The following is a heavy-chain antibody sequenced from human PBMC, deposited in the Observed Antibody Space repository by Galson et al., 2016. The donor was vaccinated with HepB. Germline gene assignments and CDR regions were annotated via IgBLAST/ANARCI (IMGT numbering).Heavy chain of an antibody. Sequence: SVKVSCKASGYSFNAFAMHWVRLAPGQGLEWMGCIIPNTGNATYAQGFTGRFVFSLDTSVSTAYLEISSLKADDTAIYYCAIPAGQVFLYHYYYGMDVWGQGTTVTVSS. D-gene: IGHD6-13*01. CDR1: GYSFNAFA. CDR2: IIPNTGNA. CDR3: AIPAGQVFLYHYYYGMDV. J-gene: IGHJ6*02. V-gene: IGHV7-4-1*02.